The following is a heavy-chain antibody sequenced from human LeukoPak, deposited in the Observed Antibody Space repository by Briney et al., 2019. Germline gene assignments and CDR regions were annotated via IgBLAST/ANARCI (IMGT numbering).Heavy chain of an antibody. CDR3: ARVGYAGSYYDTDY. D-gene: IGHD3-10*01. Sequence: ASVKVSCKASGYTFTSYDINWVRQATGQGLEWMGWMNPNSGNTGYAQKFQGRVTITRNTSISTAYMELSSLRSEDMAVYYCARVGYAGSYYDTDYWGQGTLVTVSS. J-gene: IGHJ4*02. CDR1: GYTFTSYD. CDR2: MNPNSGNT. V-gene: IGHV1-8*03.